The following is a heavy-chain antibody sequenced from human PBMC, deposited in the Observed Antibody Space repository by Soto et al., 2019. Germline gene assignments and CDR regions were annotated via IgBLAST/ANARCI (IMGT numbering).Heavy chain of an antibody. CDR2: ISGSGGST. V-gene: IGHV3-23*01. J-gene: IGHJ4*02. CDR1: GFTFSSYA. D-gene: IGHD3-22*01. Sequence: PGGSLRLSCAASGFTFSSYAMSWVRQAPGKGLEWVSAISGSGGSTYYADSVKGRFTISRDNSKNTLYLQMNSLRAEDTAVYYCAKERRVVVAQRPGYFDYWGQGTLVTVSS. CDR3: AKERRVVVAQRPGYFDY.